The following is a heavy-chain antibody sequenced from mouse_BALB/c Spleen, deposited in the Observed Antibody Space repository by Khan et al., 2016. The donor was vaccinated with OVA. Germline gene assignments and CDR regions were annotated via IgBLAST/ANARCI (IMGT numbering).Heavy chain of an antibody. V-gene: IGHV2-3*01. CDR3: ALYDDGRAWFAD. Sequence: QVQLKQSGPGLVAPSQSLSITCTASGFSLTSYGVGWVRQPPGKGLEWLGGIWGDGSKNYHSALISRLSISKDNSKSQVSLKLSSRLTADTATYYCALYDDGRAWFADWGQGTLVTVSA. D-gene: IGHD2-3*01. CDR1: GFSLTSYG. CDR2: IWGDGSK. J-gene: IGHJ3*01.